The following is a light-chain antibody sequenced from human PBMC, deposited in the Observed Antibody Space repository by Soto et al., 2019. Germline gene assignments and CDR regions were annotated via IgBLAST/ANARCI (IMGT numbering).Light chain of an antibody. CDR3: QQYNTYSGT. CDR1: QSISSW. V-gene: IGKV1-5*03. CDR2: WAS. J-gene: IGKJ1*01. Sequence: DIQMTQSPSTLSASVGDTVTITCRASQSISSWLAWYQQKPVKAPKLLIYWASYLQSGVPSRFSGSGSGTEFSLTITSLQPNDSATYYCQQYNTYSGTFGLGTKVEIK.